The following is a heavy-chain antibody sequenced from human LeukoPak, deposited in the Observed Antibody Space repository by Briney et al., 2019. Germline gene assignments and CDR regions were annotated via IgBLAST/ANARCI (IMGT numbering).Heavy chain of an antibody. CDR1: GFTFSGSA. V-gene: IGHV3-73*01. CDR3: VRDNPRCCGVVPANIDDY. CDR2: IRSKANNYAT. D-gene: IGHD2-15*01. Sequence: GGSLRLSCAASGFTFSGSAMHWVRQASGKGLEWVGRIRSKANNYATAYAESVKGRFTISRDDSKNTAYLQMHSLRAEDTAVYYCVRDNPRCCGVVPANIDDYWGQGTLVTVSS. J-gene: IGHJ4*02.